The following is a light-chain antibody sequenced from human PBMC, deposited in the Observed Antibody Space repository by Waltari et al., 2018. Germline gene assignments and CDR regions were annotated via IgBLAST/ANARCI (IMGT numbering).Light chain of an antibody. V-gene: IGLV1-51*02. CDR1: RTNIGINY. J-gene: IGLJ2*01. Sequence: QSVLTQPPSVSAAPGQKVTISCSGSRTNIGINYVAWYPQLPGTAPKLLMYKNNERPSGISDRFSGSRSGTSATLDITGLQTGDEGDYYCGTWDSSVSGVVFGGGTKLTVL. CDR3: GTWDSSVSGVV. CDR2: KNN.